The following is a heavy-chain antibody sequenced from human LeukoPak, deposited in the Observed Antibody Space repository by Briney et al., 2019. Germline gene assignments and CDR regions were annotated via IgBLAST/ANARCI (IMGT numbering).Heavy chain of an antibody. D-gene: IGHD3-9*01. CDR2: ITGGGSGI. Sequence: GGSLRLSCAASGFTFSNYAMSWVRQAPGKGLEWVSAITGGGSGIYYADSMKSRFTISRDNSKNTLYLQINSLRAEDTAVYYCAKWGDYDVLTGYYVPDYWGQGTLVTVS. CDR1: GFTFSNYA. J-gene: IGHJ4*02. V-gene: IGHV3-23*01. CDR3: AKWGDYDVLTGYYVPDY.